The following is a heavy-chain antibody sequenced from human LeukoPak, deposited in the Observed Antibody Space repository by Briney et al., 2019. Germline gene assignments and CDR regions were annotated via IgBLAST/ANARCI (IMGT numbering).Heavy chain of an antibody. V-gene: IGHV3-21*04. CDR3: AKDTRRGYSYGLGD. CDR2: ISSSSYI. J-gene: IGHJ4*02. D-gene: IGHD5-18*01. CDR1: GFTFSSYS. Sequence: PGGSLRLSCAASGFTFSSYSMNWVRQAPGKGLEWVSSISSSSYIYYADSVKGRFTISRDNSKNSLYLQMNSLRTEDTALYYCAKDTRRGYSYGLGDWGQGTLVTVSS.